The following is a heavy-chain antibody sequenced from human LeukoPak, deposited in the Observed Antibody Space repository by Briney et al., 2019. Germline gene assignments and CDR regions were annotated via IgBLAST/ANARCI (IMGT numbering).Heavy chain of an antibody. J-gene: IGHJ4*02. D-gene: IGHD1-26*01. CDR1: GYSISSGYY. V-gene: IGHV4-38-2*02. Sequence: SETLSLTCTVSGYSISSGYYWGWIRQPPGKGLEWIGSIYHSGRTYYNPSLKSRVTISVDTSKNQFSLKLSSVTAADTAVYYCARDGGGQWDVSYWGQGTLVTVSS. CDR2: IYHSGRT. CDR3: ARDGGGQWDVSY.